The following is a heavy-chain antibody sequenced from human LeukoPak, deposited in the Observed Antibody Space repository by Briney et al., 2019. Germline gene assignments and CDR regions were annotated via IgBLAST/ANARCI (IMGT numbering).Heavy chain of an antibody. V-gene: IGHV1-2*02. J-gene: IGHJ4*02. CDR2: INPNSGGT. Sequence: APVKVSCKASGYTFTDYYMHWVRQAPGQGLDWMGWINPNSGGTNYAQKFQGRVTMTRDTSISTAYMELSRLRSDDTAVYYCAREGPIVGATHLVDYWGQGTLVTVSS. CDR3: AREGPIVGATHLVDY. CDR1: GYTFTDYY. D-gene: IGHD1-26*01.